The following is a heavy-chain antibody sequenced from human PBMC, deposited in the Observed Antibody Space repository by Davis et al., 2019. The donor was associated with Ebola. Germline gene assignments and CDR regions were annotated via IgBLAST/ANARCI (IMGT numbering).Heavy chain of an antibody. CDR3: ARAPAWSQINYYCFDY. CDR2: INPNSGGT. CDR1: GYSFTDYY. D-gene: IGHD3-10*01. J-gene: IGHJ4*02. Sequence: ASVKVSCKVSGYSFTDYYIHWVRQAPGQGLEWMGWINPNSGGTNYAQKFQGRVTMTRDTSISTAYMELSRLRSDDTAVYYCARAPAWSQINYYCFDYWGQGTLVTVSS. V-gene: IGHV1-2*02.